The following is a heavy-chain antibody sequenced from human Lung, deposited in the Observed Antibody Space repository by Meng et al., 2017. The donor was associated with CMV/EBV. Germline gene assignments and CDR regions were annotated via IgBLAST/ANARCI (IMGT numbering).Heavy chain of an antibody. J-gene: IGHJ4*02. CDR1: GYTFPGYY. D-gene: IGHD4-17*01. CDR3: VVYGYGDYNYFDV. Sequence: CKASGYTFPGYYLHWVRQAPGQGLEWMGRINPKSGGAKYARKFEGRVTLTSDTAISTVYMELSRLRSDDTAMYYCVVYGYGDYNYFDVWGQGTLVTVSS. CDR2: INPKSGGA. V-gene: IGHV1-2*06.